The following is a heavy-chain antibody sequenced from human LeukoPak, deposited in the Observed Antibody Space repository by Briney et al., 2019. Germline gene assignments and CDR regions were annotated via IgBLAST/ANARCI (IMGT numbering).Heavy chain of an antibody. Sequence: PSETLSLTCTVSGGSISSSSYYWGWIRQPPGKGLEWIGSIYYSGSTYYNPSLKSRVTISVDTSKNQFSLKLSSVTAADTAIYYCVTSSHYCLKNWGQGTLVTVSS. D-gene: IGHD2/OR15-2a*01. CDR3: VTSSHYCLKN. CDR2: IYYSGST. J-gene: IGHJ4*02. V-gene: IGHV4-39*07. CDR1: GGSISSSSYY.